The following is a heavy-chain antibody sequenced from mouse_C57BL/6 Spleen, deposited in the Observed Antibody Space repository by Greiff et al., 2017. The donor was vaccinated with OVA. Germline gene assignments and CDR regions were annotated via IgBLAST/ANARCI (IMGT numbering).Heavy chain of an antibody. CDR3: ARNSNYVMDY. D-gene: IGHD2-5*01. J-gene: IGHJ4*01. CDR1: GYTFTSYW. Sequence: VQLQQPGAELVRPGSSVKLSCKASGYTFTSYWMHWVKQRPIQGLEWIGNIDPSDSETHYNQKFKDKATLTVDKSSSTAYMQLSSLTSEDSAVYYCARNSNYVMDYWGQGTSVTVSS. V-gene: IGHV1-52*01. CDR2: IDPSDSET.